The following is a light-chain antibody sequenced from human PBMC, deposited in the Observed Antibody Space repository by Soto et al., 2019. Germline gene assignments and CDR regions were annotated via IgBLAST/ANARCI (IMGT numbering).Light chain of an antibody. J-gene: IGLJ2*01. CDR2: LNSAGSH. CDR3: QTWGTGIQV. CDR1: SGHSSYA. V-gene: IGLV4-69*01. Sequence: QPVLTQSPSASASLGASVKLTCTLSSGHSSYAIAWHQQHPEKGPRYLMKLNSAGSHSKGDGIPDRFSGSSSGAERYLTISSRQSEDEADYYCQTWGTGIQVFGGGTKVTV.